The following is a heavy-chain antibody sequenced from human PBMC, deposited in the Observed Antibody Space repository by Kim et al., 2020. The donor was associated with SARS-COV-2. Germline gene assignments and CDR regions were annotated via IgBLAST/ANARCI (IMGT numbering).Heavy chain of an antibody. CDR3: ARRSESFTYAAF. CDR1: GYTFTGFG. J-gene: IGHJ4*02. CDR2: INPYNGQT. V-gene: IGHV1-18*01. Sequence: ASVKVSCKASGYTFTGFGVTWVRQAPGQGLEWMGWINPYNGQTVYAQNLQGRVAMTADTSTTTVYMELRGLGSDDTAVYYCARRSESFTYAAFWGQGTLV. D-gene: IGHD1-26*01.